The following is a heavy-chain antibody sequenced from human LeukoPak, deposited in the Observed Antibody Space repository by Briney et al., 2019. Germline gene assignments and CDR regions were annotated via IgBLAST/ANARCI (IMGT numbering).Heavy chain of an antibody. V-gene: IGHV4-59*02. CDR2: IHYSGST. J-gene: IGHJ4*02. CDR3: ARGSKAAAASDNIDY. CDR1: GGPVSGYY. Sequence: SETLSLTCTVSGGPVSGYYWSWIRQPPGKGLEWIGYIHYSGSTSYNPSLKSRVTISVDTSKDQLSLKLSSVSAADTAVYYCARGSKAAAASDNIDYWGQGTLVTVSS. D-gene: IGHD6-13*01.